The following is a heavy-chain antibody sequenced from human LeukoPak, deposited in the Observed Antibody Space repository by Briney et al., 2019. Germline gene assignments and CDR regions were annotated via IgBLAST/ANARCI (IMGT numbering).Heavy chain of an antibody. CDR1: GYTFTGYY. Sequence: GASVKVSCKASGYTFTGYYIHWVRQAPGHGLEWMGWINPNNGGTNYAQKFQGRVTMTRDTSIRTAYMELNRLTSDDTAVYYCARDKYTGYETFDYWGQGTPVTVSS. V-gene: IGHV1-2*02. CDR3: ARDKYTGYETFDY. CDR2: INPNNGGT. J-gene: IGHJ4*02. D-gene: IGHD5-12*01.